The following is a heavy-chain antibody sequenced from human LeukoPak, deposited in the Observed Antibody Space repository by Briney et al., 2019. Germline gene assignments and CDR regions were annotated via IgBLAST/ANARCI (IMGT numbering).Heavy chain of an antibody. J-gene: IGHJ5*02. V-gene: IGHV1-69*13. D-gene: IGHD6-19*01. CDR2: IIPIFGTA. Sequence: GASVKVSCKASGGTFSSYAISWVRQAPGQGLEWMGGIIPIFGTANYAQKFQGGVTITADESTSTAYMELSSLRSEDTAVYYCARDSSGWENWFDPWGQGTLVTVSS. CDR3: ARDSSGWENWFDP. CDR1: GGTFSSYA.